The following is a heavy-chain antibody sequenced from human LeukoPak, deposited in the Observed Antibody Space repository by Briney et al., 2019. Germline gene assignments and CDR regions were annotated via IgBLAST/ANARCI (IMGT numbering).Heavy chain of an antibody. D-gene: IGHD3-16*01. V-gene: IGHV3-23*01. Sequence: PGGSLRLSCAASGFTFSSYGMSWVRQAPGKGLEWVSAISGSGGSTYYADSVKGRFTISRDNSKNTLYLQMNSLRAEDTAVYYCAKTRSRNMLTFGGVENWFDPWGQGTLVTVSS. J-gene: IGHJ5*02. CDR3: AKTRSRNMLTFGGVENWFDP. CDR2: ISGSGGST. CDR1: GFTFSSYG.